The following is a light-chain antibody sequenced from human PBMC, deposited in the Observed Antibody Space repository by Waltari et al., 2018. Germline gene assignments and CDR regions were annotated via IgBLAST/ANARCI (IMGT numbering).Light chain of an antibody. CDR1: HDITNY. J-gene: IGKJ2*01. V-gene: IGKV1-33*01. CDR3: QQYDTFPYT. CDR2: DAS. Sequence: DFQMTQSPSSLSASLGDRVTITCQTSHDITNYLNWYHQKPGQAPKLLISDASSLKTGVPSRFSGTGSGTHFTFTISNLQPEDIGTYYCQQYDTFPYTVGQGTKLEMK.